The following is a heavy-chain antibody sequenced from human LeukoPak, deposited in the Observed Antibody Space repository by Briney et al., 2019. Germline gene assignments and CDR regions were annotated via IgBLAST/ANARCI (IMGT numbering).Heavy chain of an antibody. Sequence: PGGSLRLSCAASGFTFSTYNMNWVRQAPGKGLEWVAFIRYDGSNKYYADSVKGRFTISRDNSKNTLYLQMNSLRAEDTAVYYCAKVGLYCSSTSCYNRAFDIWGQGTMVTVSS. D-gene: IGHD2-2*02. CDR2: IRYDGSNK. CDR1: GFTFSTYN. J-gene: IGHJ3*02. V-gene: IGHV3-30*02. CDR3: AKVGLYCSSTSCYNRAFDI.